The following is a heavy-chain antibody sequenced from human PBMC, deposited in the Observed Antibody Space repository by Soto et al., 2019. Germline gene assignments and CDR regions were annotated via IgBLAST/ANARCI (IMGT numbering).Heavy chain of an antibody. V-gene: IGHV3-23*01. CDR1: GFTFSVYA. CDR3: ASLGVGDWANYYYYYGMDV. D-gene: IGHD2-21*02. J-gene: IGHJ6*02. Sequence: EVQLLESGGGFVQPGGSLRLSCAATGFTFSVYAMTWVRQAPGKGLEWVSAVTANGGSTYSADSVKGRFTISRDNSKNTLFLQMNSQRAEDTAVYYCASLGVGDWANYYYYYGMDVWDQGTTVTVSS. CDR2: VTANGGST.